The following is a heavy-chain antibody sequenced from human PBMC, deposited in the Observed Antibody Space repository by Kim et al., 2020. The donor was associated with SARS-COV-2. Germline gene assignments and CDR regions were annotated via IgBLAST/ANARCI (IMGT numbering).Heavy chain of an antibody. J-gene: IGHJ5*02. V-gene: IGHV4-39*07. D-gene: IGHD3-10*01. CDR3: ARGVLLWFGELLSGGPIDP. CDR2: IYYSGST. Sequence: SETLSLTCTVSGGSISSSSYYWGWIRQPPGKGLEWIGSIYYSGSTYYNPSLKSRVTISVDTSKNQFSLKLSSVTAADTAVYYCARGVLLWFGELLSGGPIDPWGQGTLVTVSS. CDR1: GGSISSSSYY.